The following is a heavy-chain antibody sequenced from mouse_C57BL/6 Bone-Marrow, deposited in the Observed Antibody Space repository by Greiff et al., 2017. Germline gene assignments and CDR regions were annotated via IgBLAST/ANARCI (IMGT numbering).Heavy chain of an antibody. CDR1: GYTFTSYG. CDR2: IYPRSGNT. CDR3: AGPCSCYFYYAMDY. V-gene: IGHV1-81*01. Sequence: QVQLQQSGAELARPGASVKLSCKASGYTFTSYGISWVKQRTGQGLEWIGEIYPRSGNTYYNEKFKGKATLTADKSSSTAYMELRSLTSEDSSVYFCAGPCSCYFYYAMDYWGQGTSATVSS. J-gene: IGHJ4*01. D-gene: IGHD1-1*01.